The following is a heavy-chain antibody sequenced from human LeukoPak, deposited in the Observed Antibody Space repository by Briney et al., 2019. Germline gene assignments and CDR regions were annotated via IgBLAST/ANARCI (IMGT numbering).Heavy chain of an antibody. CDR1: GFTVSRNY. CDR2: TYSDGST. V-gene: IGHV3-53*01. CDR3: ARDGGSSTKEPTGGYYYYGMDV. J-gene: IGHJ6*02. D-gene: IGHD1-1*01. Sequence: PGGSLRLSCAASGFTVSRNYMSWVRQAPGKGLERVSFTYSDGSTSFTESVKGRFTISRDNSKNTLSLQLNSLRVEDTAVYYCARDGGSSTKEPTGGYYYYGMDVWGQGTTVTVSS.